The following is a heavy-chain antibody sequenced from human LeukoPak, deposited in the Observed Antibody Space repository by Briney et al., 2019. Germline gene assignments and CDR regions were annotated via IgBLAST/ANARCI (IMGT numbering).Heavy chain of an antibody. J-gene: IGHJ4*02. CDR1: GFTFSNYH. Sequence: GGSLRLSCAASGFTFSNYHMNWVRQAPGKGLEWISYITISSTTRYYADSVKGRFIVSRDNAKNSLYLQMNSLRDEDTAVYYCARDKWLDYWGQGSLVTVSS. V-gene: IGHV3-48*02. CDR2: ITISSTTR. CDR3: ARDKWLDY. D-gene: IGHD5-24*01.